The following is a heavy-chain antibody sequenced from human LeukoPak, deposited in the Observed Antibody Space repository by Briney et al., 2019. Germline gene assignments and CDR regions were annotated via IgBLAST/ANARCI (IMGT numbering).Heavy chain of an antibody. Sequence: PGGCLRLSCAAPVFTFSTYWIHSVRHAPRKGLLWGSRIRPEGTNTAYADYVKGRFTISRDNAKNTLFLQMNSLSAEDTAVYYCARDLDWILFDYWGQGTLVTVSS. D-gene: IGHD3-9*01. CDR3: ARDLDWILFDY. CDR2: IRPEGTNT. CDR1: VFTFSTYW. J-gene: IGHJ4*02. V-gene: IGHV3-74*03.